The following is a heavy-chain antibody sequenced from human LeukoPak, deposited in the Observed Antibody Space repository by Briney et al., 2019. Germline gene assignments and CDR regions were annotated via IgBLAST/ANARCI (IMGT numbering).Heavy chain of an antibody. D-gene: IGHD1-7*01. CDR2: MNPNSGNT. Sequence: ASVKVSCKASGYTFTSYDINWVRQATGQGREWMGWMNPNSGNTGYAQKFQGRVTMTRNTSISTAYMELSSLRSEDTAVYYCARAARVKKLDYYYYMDVWGKGTTVTVSS. CDR3: ARAARVKKLDYYYYMDV. V-gene: IGHV1-8*01. J-gene: IGHJ6*03. CDR1: GYTFTSYD.